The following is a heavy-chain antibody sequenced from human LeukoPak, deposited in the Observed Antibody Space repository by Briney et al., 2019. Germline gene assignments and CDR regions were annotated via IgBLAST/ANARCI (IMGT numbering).Heavy chain of an antibody. CDR3: ARDISGSYYDLDY. CDR2: ISSSSSYI. CDR1: GFTFSSYW. D-gene: IGHD1-26*01. V-gene: IGHV3-21*01. Sequence: MPGGSLRLSCAASGFTFSSYWMHWVRQAPGKGLEWVSSISSSSSYIYYADSVKGRFTISRDNAKNSLYLQMNSLRAEDTAVYYCARDISGSYYDLDYWGQGTLVTVSS. J-gene: IGHJ4*02.